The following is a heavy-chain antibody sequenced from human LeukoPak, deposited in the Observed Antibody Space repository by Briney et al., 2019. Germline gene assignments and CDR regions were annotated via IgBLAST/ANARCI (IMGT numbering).Heavy chain of an antibody. Sequence: GGSLRLSCAASGFTFSNAWMNWVRQAPGKGLEWVSVIYSGGSTYYADSVKGRFTISRDNSKNTLYLQMNSLRADDTAVYYCVCRIGGAPQWGQGTLVTVSS. CDR3: VCRIGGAPQ. CDR1: GFTFSNAW. J-gene: IGHJ4*02. D-gene: IGHD1-26*01. CDR2: IYSGGST. V-gene: IGHV3-53*01.